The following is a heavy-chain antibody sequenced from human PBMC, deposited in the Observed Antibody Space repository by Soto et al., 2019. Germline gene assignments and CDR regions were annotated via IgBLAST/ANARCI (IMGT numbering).Heavy chain of an antibody. CDR2: INYSGST. Sequence: SETLSLTCTVSGGSVSSSSYYWGWVRQPPGKGLEWIGEINYSGSTNYNPSLKSRVTISVDTSKNQFSLKLSSVTAADTAVYYCASFTPAHSGSYPTYFDYWGQGTLVTVSS. CDR3: ASFTPAHSGSYPTYFDY. CDR1: GGSVSSSSYY. J-gene: IGHJ4*02. V-gene: IGHV4-39*07. D-gene: IGHD1-26*01.